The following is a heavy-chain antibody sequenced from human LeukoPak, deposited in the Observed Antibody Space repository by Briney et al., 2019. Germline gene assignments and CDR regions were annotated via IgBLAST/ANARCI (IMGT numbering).Heavy chain of an antibody. Sequence: GRSLRLSCAASGSTFSGYGMHWVRQAPGKGLEGVAVISYDVSYKYYADSVKGRFTISRDNSKNTLYLQMNSLRAEDTAVYHCAKDALNDLYAFDIWGQGTMVTVSS. D-gene: IGHD1-1*01. CDR2: ISYDVSYK. CDR1: GSTFSGYG. CDR3: AKDALNDLYAFDI. J-gene: IGHJ3*02. V-gene: IGHV3-30*18.